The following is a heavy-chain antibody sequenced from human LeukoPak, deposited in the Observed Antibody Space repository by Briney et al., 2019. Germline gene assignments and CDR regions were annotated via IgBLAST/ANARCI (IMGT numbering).Heavy chain of an antibody. Sequence: SETLSLTCTVSGGSISSGSYYWSWIRQPAGKGLEWIGYIYYSGSTNYNPSLKSRVTISVDTSKNQFSLKLSSVTAADTAVYYCARRIAAADVVLDIWGQGTMVTVSS. CDR2: IYYSGST. CDR3: ARRIAAADVVLDI. V-gene: IGHV4-61*10. J-gene: IGHJ3*02. CDR1: GGSISSGSYY. D-gene: IGHD6-13*01.